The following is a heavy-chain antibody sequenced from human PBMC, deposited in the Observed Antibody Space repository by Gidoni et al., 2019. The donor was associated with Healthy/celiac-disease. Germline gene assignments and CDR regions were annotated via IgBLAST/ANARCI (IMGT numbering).Heavy chain of an antibody. V-gene: IGHV3-53*02. CDR2: IYSGGST. CDR1: GFTVSSNY. J-gene: IGHJ4*02. Sequence: EVQLVETGGGLIQPGGSLRLSCAASGFTVSSNYMSWVRQAPGKGLEWVSVIYSGGSTYYADSVKGRFTISRDNSKNTLYLQMNSLRAEDTAVYYCARLDWFSYYFDYWGQGTLVTVSS. D-gene: IGHD3-9*01. CDR3: ARLDWFSYYFDY.